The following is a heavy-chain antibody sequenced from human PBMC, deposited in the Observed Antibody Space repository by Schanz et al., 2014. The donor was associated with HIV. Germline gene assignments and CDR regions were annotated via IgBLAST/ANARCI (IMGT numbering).Heavy chain of an antibody. CDR1: SGSIRTYH. V-gene: IGHV4-4*07. CDR2: VSGSGST. Sequence: QVLLQESGPRLMKPSETVSLTCTVSSGSIRTYHWHWIRQSAGKRLEWIGRVSGSGSTDHNPSLKGRVPISVDTPNTLFSLKLKSVTAADTAVYYCAKSGQLVTKHYWFDSWGQGTLVIVSS. CDR3: AKSGQLVTKHYWFDS. D-gene: IGHD6-6*01. J-gene: IGHJ5*01.